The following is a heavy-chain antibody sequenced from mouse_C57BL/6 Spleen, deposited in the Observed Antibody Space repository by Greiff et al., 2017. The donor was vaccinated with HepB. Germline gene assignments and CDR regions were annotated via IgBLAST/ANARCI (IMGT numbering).Heavy chain of an antibody. CDR2: ISNGGGST. CDR1: GFTFSDYY. V-gene: IGHV5-12*01. CDR3: ARHRGYGSSYEAWFAY. D-gene: IGHD1-1*01. J-gene: IGHJ3*01. Sequence: EVKVVESGGGLVQPGGSLKLSCAASGFTFSDYYMYWVRQTPEKRLEWVAYISNGGGSTYYPDTVKGRFTISRDNAKNTLYLQMSRLKSEDTAMYYCARHRGYGSSYEAWFAYWGQGTLVTVSA.